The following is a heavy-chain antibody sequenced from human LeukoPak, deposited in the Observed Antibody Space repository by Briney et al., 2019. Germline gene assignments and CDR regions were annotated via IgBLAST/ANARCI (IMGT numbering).Heavy chain of an antibody. V-gene: IGHV4-61*02. D-gene: IGHD3-10*01. J-gene: IGHJ5*02. CDR2: ISPSGST. CDR3: AREGLAMVRGVLPKEAWGWFDP. CDR1: GGSIRSNYY. Sequence: SETLSLTCTVSGGSIRSNYYWSWIRQPAGKGLEWIGRISPSGSTNYNPSLKSRVTISVDTPKNQFSLKLSSVTAADTAVYYCAREGLAMVRGVLPKEAWGWFDPWGQGTLVTVSS.